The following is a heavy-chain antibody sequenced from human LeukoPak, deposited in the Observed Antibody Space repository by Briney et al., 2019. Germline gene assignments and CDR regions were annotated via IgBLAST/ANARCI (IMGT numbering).Heavy chain of an antibody. D-gene: IGHD3-9*01. CDR1: GGSITGYY. CDR3: ARGNILTGYCFDF. CDR2: IHYTGAT. J-gene: IGHJ4*02. Sequence: TTSETLSLTCAVYGGSITGYYWSWIRRTPGRGLEWVGEIHYTGATSYNPSLKSRATISTDTSKNQFSLRLSSVTAADTAVYYCARGNILTGYCFDFWGQGALVTVSS. V-gene: IGHV4-34*01.